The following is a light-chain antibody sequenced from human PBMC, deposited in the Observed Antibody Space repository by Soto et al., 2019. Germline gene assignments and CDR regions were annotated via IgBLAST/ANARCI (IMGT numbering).Light chain of an antibody. J-gene: IGKJ3*01. CDR3: QQRSNWPPWFT. Sequence: EIVLTQSPATLSLSPGERATLSCRASQSVSSYLAWYQQKPGQAPRLLIYDASNRATGIPARFSGSGSGTDFTLTFSRLEPEDFAVYYCQQRSNWPPWFTFGPGTKVDIK. V-gene: IGKV3-11*01. CDR2: DAS. CDR1: QSVSSY.